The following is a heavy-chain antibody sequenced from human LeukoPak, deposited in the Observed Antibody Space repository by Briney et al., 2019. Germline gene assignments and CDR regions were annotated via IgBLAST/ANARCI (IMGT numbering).Heavy chain of an antibody. D-gene: IGHD5-24*01. CDR1: GFTFSSDA. CDR2: ISESADRT. J-gene: IGHJ4*02. CDR3: ARRGADGWGFFDY. Sequence: PGGSLRLSCAASGFTFSSDAMTWVRQAPGKGLEWVSSISESADRTFYADSVKGRFTISRDNSKNTIHLEMSSLRVEDTAVYYCARRGADGWGFFDYWGQGILVTVSS. V-gene: IGHV3-23*01.